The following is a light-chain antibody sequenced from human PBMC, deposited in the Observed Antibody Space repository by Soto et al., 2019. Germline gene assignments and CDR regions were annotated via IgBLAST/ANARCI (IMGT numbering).Light chain of an antibody. V-gene: IGKV3-20*01. CDR2: DAS. CDR1: QSVGKNY. CDR3: QQYAYAPLT. Sequence: EIVLTQSPVTLSLSPGERATLSCRASQSVGKNYLAWYQQKPGQAPRLLVYDASTRATGVPDRFSGSGSGTEFTLTISRLEPEDFAVYYCQQYAYAPLTFGGGTKVEIK. J-gene: IGKJ4*01.